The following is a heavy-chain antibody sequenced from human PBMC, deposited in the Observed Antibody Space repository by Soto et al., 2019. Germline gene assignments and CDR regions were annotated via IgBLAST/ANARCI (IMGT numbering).Heavy chain of an antibody. J-gene: IGHJ4*02. V-gene: IGHV1-69*01. CDR2: IIPIFGTA. CDR3: ARGGSGYVWFNEF. Sequence: QEQLVQSGAEVKKPGSSVKVPCKASGGIFSSYAISWVRQAPGQGLEWLGGIIPIFGTANYAQKFQGRVTITADESTNTAYMDLSSLKSEDTAIYYCARGGSGYVWFNEFWGQGTLVTVSS. D-gene: IGHD3-22*01. CDR1: GGIFSSYA.